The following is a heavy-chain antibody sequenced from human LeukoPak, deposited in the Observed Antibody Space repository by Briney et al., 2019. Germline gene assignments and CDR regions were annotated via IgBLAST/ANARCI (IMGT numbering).Heavy chain of an antibody. CDR2: IIPIFGTA. J-gene: IGHJ3*02. CDR1: GGTFSSYA. CDR3: ARAYSYDILTGYLWEAFDI. Sequence: GASVKVSCKASGGTFSSYAISWVRQAPGQGLEWMGGIIPIFGTANYAQKFQGRVTITADESTSTAYMELSSLRSEDTAVYYCARAYSYDILTGYLWEAFDIWGQGTMVTVSS. V-gene: IGHV1-69*13. D-gene: IGHD3-9*01.